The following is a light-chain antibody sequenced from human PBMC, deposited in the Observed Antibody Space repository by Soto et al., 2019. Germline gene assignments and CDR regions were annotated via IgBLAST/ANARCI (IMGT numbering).Light chain of an antibody. CDR3: QQYNSYWT. J-gene: IGKJ1*01. CDR2: KAS. CDR1: QSISSW. Sequence: DIQMTQSPSTLSESVGDRVTITCRASQSISSWLAWYQQKPGKAPKLLIYKASSLESGVPSRFSGSGSGTEFNLTISSLQPDDFATYYCQQYNSYWTFGQGTKVEIK. V-gene: IGKV1-5*03.